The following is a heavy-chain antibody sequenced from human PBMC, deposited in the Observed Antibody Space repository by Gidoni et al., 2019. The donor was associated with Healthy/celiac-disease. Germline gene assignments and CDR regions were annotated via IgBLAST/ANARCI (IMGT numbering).Heavy chain of an antibody. V-gene: IGHV3-9*01. CDR1: GLTFDAYA. D-gene: IGHD3-10*01. CDR2: ISWNSGSI. J-gene: IGHJ4*02. CDR3: AKDDYGSGNY. Sequence: EVQLAASGGGLVQPGRSLRLTCAAPGLTFDAYAMPWVRQAPGKGLGWVSGISWNSGSIGYADSGKGRFTIARDNAKNSLYLQMNSLRAEDTALYYCAKDDYGSGNYWGQGTLVTVSS.